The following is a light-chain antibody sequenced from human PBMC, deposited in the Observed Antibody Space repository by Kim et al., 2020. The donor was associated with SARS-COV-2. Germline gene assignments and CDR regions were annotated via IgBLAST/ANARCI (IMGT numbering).Light chain of an antibody. J-gene: IGKJ1*01. CDR3: QQRSNWPGT. V-gene: IGKV3-11*01. Sequence: LSPGERATLSCRASQSVSSYLAWYQQSPGQAPRLLIYDASNRATGIPARFSGSGSGTDFTLTISGLEPEDFAVYYCQQRSNWPGTFGQGTKVDIK. CDR1: QSVSSY. CDR2: DAS.